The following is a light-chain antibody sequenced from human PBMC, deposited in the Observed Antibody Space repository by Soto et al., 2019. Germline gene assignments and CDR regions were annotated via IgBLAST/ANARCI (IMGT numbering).Light chain of an antibody. CDR1: QIISSW. CDR3: QQYNNYPWT. Sequence: DIQITQSPSTLTASVGDRVIITCLASQIISSWLARYQQKPGKVPKVLIYDASRLESGVPSRFSGSESGTEFTLTISTXQPDDFATYYCQQYNNYPWTFGQGTKVDIK. CDR2: DAS. J-gene: IGKJ1*01. V-gene: IGKV1-5*01.